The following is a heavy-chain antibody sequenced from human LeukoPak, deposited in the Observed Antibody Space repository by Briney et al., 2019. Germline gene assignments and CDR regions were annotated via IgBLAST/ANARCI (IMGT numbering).Heavy chain of an antibody. J-gene: IGHJ4*02. CDR2: INPNSGGT. CDR3: ARGGSLYGSGYYFDY. Sequence: VASVTVSCKASGYTFTGYYMHWVRQAPGQGLEWMGWINPNSGGTNYAQKFQGWVTMTRDTSISTAYMELSRLRSDDTAVYYCARGGSLYGSGYYFDYWGQGTLVTVSS. D-gene: IGHD3-10*01. V-gene: IGHV1-2*04. CDR1: GYTFTGYY.